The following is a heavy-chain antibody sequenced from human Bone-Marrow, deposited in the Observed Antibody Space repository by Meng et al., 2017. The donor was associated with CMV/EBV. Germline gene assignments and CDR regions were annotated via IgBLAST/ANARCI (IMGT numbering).Heavy chain of an antibody. V-gene: IGHV4-39*01. CDR2: IYYSGST. CDR1: GGSISSSSYY. Sequence: SETLSLTCTVSGGSISSSSYYWGWIRQPPGKGLEWIGSIYYSGSTYYNPSLMSRVTIPVDTSKNQFSLKLSSLTAADTAVYYCARLIFIPAAPLAGFDYWGQGTLVTVSS. CDR3: ARLIFIPAAPLAGFDY. D-gene: IGHD2-2*01. J-gene: IGHJ4*02.